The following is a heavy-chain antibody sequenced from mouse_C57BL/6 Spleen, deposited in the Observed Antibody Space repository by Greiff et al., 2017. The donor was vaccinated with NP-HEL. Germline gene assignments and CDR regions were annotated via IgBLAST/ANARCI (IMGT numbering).Heavy chain of an antibody. CDR2: IDPANGNT. J-gene: IGHJ2*01. D-gene: IGHD1-1*01. V-gene: IGHV14-3*01. Sequence: EVQLQQSVAELVRPGASVKLSCTASGFHIKNTYMHWVKQRPEQGLEWIGRIDPANGNTKYAPKFPGKATITADTSPNTAYPQLSSLASEDTAIYYCAANYYGRSLGYWGQGTTLTVAS. CDR3: AANYYGRSLGY. CDR1: GFHIKNTY.